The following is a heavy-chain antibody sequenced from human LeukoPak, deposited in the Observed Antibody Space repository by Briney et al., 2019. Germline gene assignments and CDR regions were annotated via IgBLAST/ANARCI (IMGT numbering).Heavy chain of an antibody. Sequence: GGSLRLSCVASGFTFSSYWLHWVRHAPGKGLVWVSRINSDGSSTSYADSVKGRFTISRDNAKNTLYLEMNSLRAEDSAEYYCARGSSSWRNAMDVWGQGTTVTVSS. J-gene: IGHJ6*02. V-gene: IGHV3-74*01. CDR1: GFTFSSYW. D-gene: IGHD6-13*01. CDR3: ARGSSSWRNAMDV. CDR2: INSDGSST.